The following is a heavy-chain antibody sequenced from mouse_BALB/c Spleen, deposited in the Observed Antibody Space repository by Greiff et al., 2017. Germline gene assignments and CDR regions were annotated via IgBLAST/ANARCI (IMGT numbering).Heavy chain of an antibody. CDR2: IDPENGNT. CDR3: ASITYYAMDY. CDR1: GFNIKNYY. D-gene: IGHD1-2*01. Sequence: VQLQQSGAELVRPGALVKMSCKASGFNIKNYYMHWVKQRPEQGLEWIGWIDPENGNTSYDPKFQGKASITADTSSNTASLHLSSLTSEDTAVYYCASITYYAMDYWGQGTSVTVSS. V-gene: IGHV14-1*02. J-gene: IGHJ4*01.